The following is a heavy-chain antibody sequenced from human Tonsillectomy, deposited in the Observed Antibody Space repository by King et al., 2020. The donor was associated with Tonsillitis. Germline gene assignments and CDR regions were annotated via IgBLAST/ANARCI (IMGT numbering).Heavy chain of an antibody. D-gene: IGHD1-26*01. CDR3: AITSSGSHDAFDI. V-gene: IGHV4-34*01. CDR2: INHSGST. J-gene: IGHJ3*02. Sequence: HVQLPQWGAGLLKPSETLSLTCAVYGGSFSGYYWSWIRQPPGKGLEWIGEINHSGSTNYNPSLKSRVTVSVATSKNQFSLKLSSVTAADTAVYYCAITSSGSHDAFDIWGQGTMVTVSS. CDR1: GGSFSGYY.